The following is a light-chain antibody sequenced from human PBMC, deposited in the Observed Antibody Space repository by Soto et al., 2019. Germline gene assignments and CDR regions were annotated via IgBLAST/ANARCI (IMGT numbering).Light chain of an antibody. CDR3: SSYAGTNRV. J-gene: IGLJ1*01. CDR2: EVT. V-gene: IGLV2-8*01. Sequence: QSALTQPPSASGSPGQSVTISCTGTSSDVGANNYVSWYQQHPGKAPKLMIYEVTKRPSGVPDRFSGSKSGNTASLTVPGLQAEEEEDYYCSSYAGTNRVFGTGTKLTVL. CDR1: SSDVGANNY.